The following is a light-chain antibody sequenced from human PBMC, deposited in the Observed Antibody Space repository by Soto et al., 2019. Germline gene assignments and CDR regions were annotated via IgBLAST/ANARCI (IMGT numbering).Light chain of an antibody. CDR2: EDT. J-gene: IGLJ1*01. CDR1: SRDVGTYNL. V-gene: IGLV2-23*01. Sequence: QSALTQPASVSGSPGQSVTISCTGTSRDVGTYNLVSWYQHHPGKAPKLIIYEDTKRPSGVSGRFSGSRSGSTASLTISGLQAEDEAFYSCCSYAGTSTYYVFGTGTKLTVL. CDR3: CSYAGTSTYYV.